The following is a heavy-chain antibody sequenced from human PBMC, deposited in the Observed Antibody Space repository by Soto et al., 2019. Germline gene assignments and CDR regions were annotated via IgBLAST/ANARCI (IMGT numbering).Heavy chain of an antibody. CDR1: NGSFSGYY. Sequence: PSETLSLTCDVFNGSFSGYYWSWIRQPPGKGLEWIGEITNSGYTNYNPSLKNRVTILIDRSKNHFSLKVTSVTAADTAVYYCARGLEYFQHWGQGXLVTVSS. CDR3: ARGLEYFQH. J-gene: IGHJ1*01. V-gene: IGHV4-34*01. CDR2: ITNSGYT.